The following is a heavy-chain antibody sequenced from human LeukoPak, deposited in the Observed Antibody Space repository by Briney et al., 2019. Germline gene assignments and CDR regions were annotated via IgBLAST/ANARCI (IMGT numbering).Heavy chain of an antibody. Sequence: GGSLRLSCATSGFTFGDHSMNWVRQAPGRGLEWISSISSASNYIYYSETTKGRFTISWDNFDKSLYLQMTSLRVEDTAVYYCARVRGANWFFDVWGRGTLVTVSS. D-gene: IGHD3-10*01. J-gene: IGHJ2*01. CDR1: GFTFGDHS. CDR2: ISSASNYI. CDR3: ARVRGANWFFDV. V-gene: IGHV3-21*01.